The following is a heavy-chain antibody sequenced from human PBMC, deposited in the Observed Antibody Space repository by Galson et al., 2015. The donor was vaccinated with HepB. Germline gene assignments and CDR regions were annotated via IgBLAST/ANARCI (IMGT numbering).Heavy chain of an antibody. D-gene: IGHD3-16*01. J-gene: IGHJ4*01. CDR1: GYIFTDFY. CDR3: ARHPNMGVDY. V-gene: IGHV1-2*06. Sequence: SVKVSCKASGYIFTDFYMHWVRQAPGQGLEWMGRINPNSGGANFAQKFQGRVTMTKDTSISTAYMELSRLRSDDTAMYYCARHPNMGVDYRGQGTLVTVSS. CDR2: INPNSGGA.